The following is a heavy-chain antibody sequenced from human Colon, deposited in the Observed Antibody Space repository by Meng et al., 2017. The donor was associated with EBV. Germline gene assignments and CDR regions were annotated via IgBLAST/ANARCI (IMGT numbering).Heavy chain of an antibody. V-gene: IGHV4-30-4*01. CDR3: ARSAMISAWFDP. CDR1: GGSISSGGYY. Sequence: QLAQQAWRLGPFNPPQTLSLTCSFSGGSISSGGYYWSWIRQPPGKGLEWIGYIYYSGSTYYIPSLKSRVTISVDTAKNQFSLKLSSVTAADTAVYYCARSAMISAWFDPWGQGTLVTVSS. D-gene: IGHD3-22*01. J-gene: IGHJ5*02. CDR2: IYYSGST.